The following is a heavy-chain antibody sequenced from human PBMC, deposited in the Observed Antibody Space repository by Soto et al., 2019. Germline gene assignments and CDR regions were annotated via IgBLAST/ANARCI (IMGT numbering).Heavy chain of an antibody. V-gene: IGHV1-18*01. Sequence: VASVKVSCKASGYTFTSYGISWVRQAPGQGLEWMGWISAYNGNTNYAQKLQGRVTMTTDTSTSTAYMELRSLRSDDTAVYYCARASITGTMFPFDYWGQGTLVTVSS. CDR3: ARASITGTMFPFDY. CDR1: GYTFTSYG. D-gene: IGHD1-20*01. J-gene: IGHJ4*02. CDR2: ISAYNGNT.